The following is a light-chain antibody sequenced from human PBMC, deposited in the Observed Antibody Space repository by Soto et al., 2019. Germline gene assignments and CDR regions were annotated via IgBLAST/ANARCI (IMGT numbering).Light chain of an antibody. CDR1: QGVSSN. CDR3: QPYNNWPLT. CDR2: GAS. V-gene: IGKV3-15*01. J-gene: IGKJ1*01. Sequence: EIVMTQSPATLSVSPGERATLSCRASQGVSSNLAWYQQKPGQAPSLLIYGASTRATGIPARFSGSGSGTEFTLTISSLQSEDFAVYYCQPYNNWPLTFGQGTKVDIK.